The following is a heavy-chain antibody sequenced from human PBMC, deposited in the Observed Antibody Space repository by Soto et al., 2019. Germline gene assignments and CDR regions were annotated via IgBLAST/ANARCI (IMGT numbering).Heavy chain of an antibody. Sequence: QVQLQQWGAGLLKPSETLSLTCAVYGGFVSSGSYYWSWIRQPPGKGLEWIGEMSHSGGTHFNPSLKSPVTISVATSKNQFSLKMSSVTAADTALYYCARVERGTATTVVDAFDIWGPGTMVTVSS. CDR1: GGFVSSGSYY. CDR2: MSHSGGT. J-gene: IGHJ3*02. D-gene: IGHD1-1*01. V-gene: IGHV4-34*01. CDR3: ARVERGTATTVVDAFDI.